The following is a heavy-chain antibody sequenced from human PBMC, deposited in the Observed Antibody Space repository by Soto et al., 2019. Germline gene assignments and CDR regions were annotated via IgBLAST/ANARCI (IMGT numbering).Heavy chain of an antibody. CDR2: ISYDGSNK. CDR3: AKSPSYPVPFDY. CDR1: GFTFSSYG. V-gene: IGHV3-30*18. D-gene: IGHD1-26*01. Sequence: QVQLVESGGGVVQPGRSLRLSCAASGFTFSSYGMHWVRQAPGKGLEWVAVISYDGSNKYYADSVKGRFTISRDNSKNTLYLQMNSMRAEDTAVYYCAKSPSYPVPFDYWGQGTLVTVSS. J-gene: IGHJ4*02.